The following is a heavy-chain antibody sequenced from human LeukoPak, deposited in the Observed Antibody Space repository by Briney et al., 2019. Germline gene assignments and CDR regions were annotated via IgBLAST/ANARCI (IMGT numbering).Heavy chain of an antibody. Sequence: PSETLSLTCTVSGGSISSYYWSWIRQPPGKGLEWVGYIYTSGSTNYNPSLKSRVTISVDTSKNQFSLKLSSVTAADTAVYYYARRLVGANWFDPWGQGTLVTVSS. CDR2: IYTSGST. CDR1: GGSISSYY. CDR3: ARRLVGANWFDP. J-gene: IGHJ5*02. D-gene: IGHD1-26*01. V-gene: IGHV4-4*09.